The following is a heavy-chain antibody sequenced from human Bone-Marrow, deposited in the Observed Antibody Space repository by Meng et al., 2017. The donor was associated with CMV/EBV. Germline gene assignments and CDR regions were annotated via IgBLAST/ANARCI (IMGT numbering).Heavy chain of an antibody. J-gene: IGHJ5*02. D-gene: IGHD3-3*01. V-gene: IGHV4-61*01. CDR2: IYYSGST. CDR1: GGSVSSGSYY. Sequence: GSLRLSCTVSGGSVSSGSYYWSWIRQPPGKGLEWIGYIYYSGSTNYNPSLKSRVTISVDTSKNQFSLKLSSVTAADTAVYYCASGLRPTIFGVVSLDPWGQGTLVTVSS. CDR3: ASGLRPTIFGVVSLDP.